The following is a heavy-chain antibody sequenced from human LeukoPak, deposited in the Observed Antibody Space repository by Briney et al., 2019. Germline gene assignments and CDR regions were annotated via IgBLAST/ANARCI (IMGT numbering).Heavy chain of an antibody. CDR3: ARERKSGRRIFDY. Sequence: GGSLRLSCAASGFTVSSNYMSWVRQAPGKGLEWVSVIYSGGSTYYADSVKGRFTISRDNSKNTLYLRMNSLRAEDTAVYYCARERKSGRRIFDYWGQGTLVTVSS. CDR1: GFTVSSNY. J-gene: IGHJ4*02. CDR2: IYSGGST. V-gene: IGHV3-53*01. D-gene: IGHD3-3*01.